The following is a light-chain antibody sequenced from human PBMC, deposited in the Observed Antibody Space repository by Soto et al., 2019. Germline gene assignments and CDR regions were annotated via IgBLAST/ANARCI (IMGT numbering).Light chain of an antibody. CDR3: MQSIQLPRT. V-gene: IGKV2D-29*02. CDR1: QSLLDSDGKTY. J-gene: IGKJ4*01. Sequence: DVVMTQTPLSLSVTPGQPASISCRSSQSLLDSDGKTYFYWYLQKPGQSPQLLIYEVSKRFSGVPDRFTGSGSGTDFTLKVSRVEAEDVGIYYCMQSIQLPRTFGGGTKVEIK. CDR2: EVS.